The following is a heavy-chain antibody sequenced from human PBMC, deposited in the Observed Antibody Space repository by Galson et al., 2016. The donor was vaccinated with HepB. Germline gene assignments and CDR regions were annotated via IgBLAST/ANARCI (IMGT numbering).Heavy chain of an antibody. Sequence: SVKVSCKASGYTFIRYAMHWVRQAPGQRLEWMGWINGGNGNAKYSPRYQGRVSIIRDTSASTGYMELSSLRSEDTAVYYCARDRRPAGAFKSDRVGAADYWGQGTLVSVSS. D-gene: IGHD1-26*01. CDR3: ARDRRPAGAFKSDRVGAADY. CDR2: INGGNGNA. J-gene: IGHJ4*02. CDR1: GYTFIRYA. V-gene: IGHV1-3*01.